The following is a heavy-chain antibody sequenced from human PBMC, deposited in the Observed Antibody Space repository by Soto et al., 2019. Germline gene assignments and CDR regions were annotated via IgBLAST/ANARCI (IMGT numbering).Heavy chain of an antibody. Sequence: EASVKVSCKASGGTFSSYAISWVRQAPGQGLEWMGGIIPIIGTANYAQKLQGRVTMTTDTSTSTAYMELRSLRSDDTAVYYCALRTTTHSVYYYMDVWGKGTTVTVSS. V-gene: IGHV1-69*05. CDR3: ALRTTTHSVYYYMDV. D-gene: IGHD1-1*01. CDR2: IIPIIGTA. J-gene: IGHJ6*03. CDR1: GGTFSSYA.